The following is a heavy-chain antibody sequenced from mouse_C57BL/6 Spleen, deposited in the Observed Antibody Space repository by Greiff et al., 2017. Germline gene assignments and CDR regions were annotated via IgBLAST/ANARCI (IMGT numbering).Heavy chain of an antibody. J-gene: IGHJ4*01. D-gene: IGHD6-2*01. CDR2: IHPNSGST. CDR3: ASSYSSYAMDY. V-gene: IGHV1-64*01. CDR1: GYTFTSYG. Sequence: QVQLQQPGAELVKPGASVKLSCKASGYTFTSYGMHWVKQSPGQGLEWIGMIHPNSGSTNYNEKFKGKATLTVDKSSSTAYMQLSSLTSEDSAVYYCASSYSSYAMDYWGQGTSVTVSS.